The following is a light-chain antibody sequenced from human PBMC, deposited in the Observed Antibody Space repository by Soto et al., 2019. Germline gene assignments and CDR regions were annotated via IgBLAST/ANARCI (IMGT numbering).Light chain of an antibody. J-gene: IGKJ5*01. CDR1: QSVSSY. V-gene: IGKV3-11*01. CDR3: QQYNNWPRT. Sequence: EIVLTQSPATLSLSPVERATLSCRASQSVSSYLAWYQQKPGQAPRLLIYDASNRATGIPARFSGSGSGTEFTLTISSLQSEDFAVYYCQQYNNWPRTFGQGTRLEIK. CDR2: DAS.